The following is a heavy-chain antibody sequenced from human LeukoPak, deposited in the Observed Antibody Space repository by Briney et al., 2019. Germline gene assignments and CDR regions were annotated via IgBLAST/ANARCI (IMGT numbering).Heavy chain of an antibody. V-gene: IGHV1-24*01. J-gene: IGHJ3*02. CDR3: ATDFSAMAGDGHDAFVI. D-gene: IGHD6-19*01. CDR2: FDPEDGET. Sequence: GASVKVSCKVSGYTLTELSMHWVRQAPGKGLEWMGGFDPEDGETIYAQKFQGRVTMTEDTSTDTAYMELSSLRSEDTAVYYCATDFSAMAGDGHDAFVIWGQGTMVTVSS. CDR1: GYTLTELS.